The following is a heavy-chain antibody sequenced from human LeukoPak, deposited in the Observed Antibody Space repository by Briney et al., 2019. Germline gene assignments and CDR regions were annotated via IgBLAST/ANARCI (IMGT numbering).Heavy chain of an antibody. CDR3: ASGIVVVPAAIGLSDY. CDR2: ISSSSSYI. CDR1: GFTFSSYA. J-gene: IGHJ4*02. D-gene: IGHD2-2*02. Sequence: GGSLRLSCAASGFTFSSYAMNWVRQAPGKGLEWVSSISSSSSYIYYADSVKGRFTISRDNAKNSLYLQMNSLRAEDTAVYYCASGIVVVPAAIGLSDYWGQGTLVTVSS. V-gene: IGHV3-21*01.